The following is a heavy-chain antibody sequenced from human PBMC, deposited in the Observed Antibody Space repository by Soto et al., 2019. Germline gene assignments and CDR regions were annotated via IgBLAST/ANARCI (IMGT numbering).Heavy chain of an antibody. CDR1: GLSVVGSY. J-gene: IGHJ4*02. CDR2: VYPDDNT. Sequence: LRLSCAASGLSVVGSYMNWFRQSEQKGLEWISVVYPDDNTYYAESVRGRFTISRDRSKNTVSLQMNSLRAEDTAVYYCARLPGAFYYDNGDYDFLDYWGQGALVTVSS. D-gene: IGHD3-3*01. CDR3: ARLPGAFYYDNGDYDFLDY. V-gene: IGHV3-53*01.